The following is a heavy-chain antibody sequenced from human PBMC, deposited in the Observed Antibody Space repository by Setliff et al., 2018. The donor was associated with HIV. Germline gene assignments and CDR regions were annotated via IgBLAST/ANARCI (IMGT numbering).Heavy chain of an antibody. CDR2: ISFDGSNK. CDR3: ARDYLYYYYYYMDV. Sequence: GGSLRLSCAASGFTFSSYAMHWVRQGPGKGLEWVAVISFDGSNKYYADSVKGRFTISRDNSKNTRYLQMNSLRAEDTAVYYCARDYLYYYYYYMDVWGRGTTVTVSS. V-gene: IGHV3-30*04. CDR1: GFTFSSYA. J-gene: IGHJ6*03.